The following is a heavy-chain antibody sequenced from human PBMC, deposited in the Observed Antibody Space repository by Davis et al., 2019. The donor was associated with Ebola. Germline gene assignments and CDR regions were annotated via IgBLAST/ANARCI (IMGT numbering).Heavy chain of an antibody. J-gene: IGHJ3*02. CDR1: GFTFDDYA. CDR3: AKEMRYYYDSSGADAFDI. CDR2: ISWNSGSI. D-gene: IGHD3-22*01. Sequence: SLRLSCAASGFTFDDYAMHWVRQAPGKGLEWVSGISWNSGSIGYADSVKGRFTISRDNAKNSLYLQMNSLRAEDTALYYCAKEMRYYYDSSGADAFDIWGQGTMVTVSS. V-gene: IGHV3-9*01.